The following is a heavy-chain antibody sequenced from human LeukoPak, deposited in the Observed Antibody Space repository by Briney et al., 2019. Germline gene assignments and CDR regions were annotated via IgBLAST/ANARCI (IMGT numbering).Heavy chain of an antibody. D-gene: IGHD6-13*01. CDR2: INANNGNT. CDR1: GYTFTSYD. CDR3: ARGPIAAAGDS. J-gene: IGHJ4*02. V-gene: IGHV1-18*01. Sequence: ASVKVSCKASGYTFTSYDINWVRQAPGQGLEWMGWINANNGNTNYAQNLQGRVTMTTDTSTSTAYMELRSLKSDDTAVYYCARGPIAAAGDSWGQGTLVTVSS.